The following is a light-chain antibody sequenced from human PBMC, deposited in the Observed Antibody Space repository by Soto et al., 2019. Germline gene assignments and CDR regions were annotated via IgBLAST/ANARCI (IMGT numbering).Light chain of an antibody. CDR1: SSDVGGSEY. J-gene: IGLJ1*01. CDR2: EVS. Sequence: QSVLTQPASVSGSPGRSITISCTGTSSDVGGSEYVSWYQQHPGKAPKAMIYEVSDRPSGVSHRFSGSKSANTATLTISGLQPEDEADYYCSSYTSGSTLYVFGTGTKITVL. V-gene: IGLV2-14*01. CDR3: SSYTSGSTLYV.